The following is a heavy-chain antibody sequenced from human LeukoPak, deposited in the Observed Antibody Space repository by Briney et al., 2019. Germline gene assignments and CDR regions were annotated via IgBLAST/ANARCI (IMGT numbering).Heavy chain of an antibody. Sequence: ASVKVSCKASGYTFTSYAMHWVRQAPGQRLEWMGWINAGNGSTKYSQKFQGRVTITRDTSASTAYMELSSLRSEDTAVYYCARSCSSTSCYCWFDPWGQGTLVTVSS. V-gene: IGHV1-3*01. J-gene: IGHJ5*02. D-gene: IGHD2-2*01. CDR2: INAGNGST. CDR1: GYTFTSYA. CDR3: ARSCSSTSCYCWFDP.